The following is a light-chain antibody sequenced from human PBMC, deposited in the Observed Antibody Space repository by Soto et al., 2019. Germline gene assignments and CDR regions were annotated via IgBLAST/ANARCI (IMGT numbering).Light chain of an antibody. CDR1: QTISSW. CDR3: QQYYSSPRT. V-gene: IGKV1-5*01. CDR2: AAS. Sequence: DIQMTQSPSTLSGSVGDRVTITCRASQTISSWLAWYQQKPGKAPELLIYAASTLQSGVPSRFSGSGSGTDFTLTISCLQSEDFATYYCQQYYSSPRTFGQGTKVDI. J-gene: IGKJ1*01.